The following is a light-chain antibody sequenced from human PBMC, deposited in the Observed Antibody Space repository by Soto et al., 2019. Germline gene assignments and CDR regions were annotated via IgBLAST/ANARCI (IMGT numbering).Light chain of an antibody. CDR3: QQSYNAPIT. CDR1: QSISNY. J-gene: IGKJ5*01. CDR2: AAS. Sequence: DIQMTQSPSSLSASVGDRVTIICRASQSISNYLNWYQQRPGNAPKLLIYAASSLQSGVPSRFRGSGSGTDFTLTITSLQPEDFATYYCQQSYNAPITFGQGTRLEI. V-gene: IGKV1-39*01.